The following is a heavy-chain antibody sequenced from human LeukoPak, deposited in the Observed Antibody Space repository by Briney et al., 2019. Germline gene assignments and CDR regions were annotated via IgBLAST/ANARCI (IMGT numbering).Heavy chain of an antibody. CDR3: ARLGVVTARPYYFDY. D-gene: IGHD2-21*02. V-gene: IGHV4-38-2*01. Sequence: SETLSLTCAVSGFSIDNGYYWAWIRQPPGKGLGWIGSIYHTGSAYYNPSLKSRVTISVDTSNNQFSLKLTSVTAADTAVYYCARLGVVTARPYYFDYWGQGTLVTVSS. CDR1: GFSIDNGYY. J-gene: IGHJ4*02. CDR2: IYHTGSA.